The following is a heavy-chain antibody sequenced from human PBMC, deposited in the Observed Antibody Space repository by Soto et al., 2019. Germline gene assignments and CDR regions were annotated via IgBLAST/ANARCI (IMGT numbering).Heavy chain of an antibody. V-gene: IGHV4-34*01. CDR3: ARRILDWLLCPRNWFDP. CDR1: GDSFSGYY. Sequence: SETLSLTCAVSGDSFSGYYWSWIRQPPGKGLEWIGEINHSGSTNYNPSLTSRVTISVDTSKNQFSLKLSSVTAADTAVYYCARRILDWLLCPRNWFDPWGQGTLVTVSS. D-gene: IGHD3-3*01. J-gene: IGHJ5*02. CDR2: INHSGST.